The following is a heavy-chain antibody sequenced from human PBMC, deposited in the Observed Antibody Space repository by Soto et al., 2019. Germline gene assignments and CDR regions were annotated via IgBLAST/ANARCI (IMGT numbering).Heavy chain of an antibody. V-gene: IGHV1-46*01. J-gene: IGHJ6*02. Sequence: ASVKVSCKASGYTFTSYYMHWVRQAPGQGLEWMGIINPSGGSTSYAQKFQGRVTMTRDTSTSTVYMELSSLRSEDTAVYYCAREPVGLWLAATLTAYGMDVWGQGTTVTVSS. CDR1: GYTFTSYY. D-gene: IGHD2-15*01. CDR3: AREPVGLWLAATLTAYGMDV. CDR2: INPSGGST.